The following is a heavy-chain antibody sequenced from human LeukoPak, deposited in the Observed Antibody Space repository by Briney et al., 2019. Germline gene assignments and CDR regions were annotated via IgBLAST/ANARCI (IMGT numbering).Heavy chain of an antibody. CDR2: IKEDGTET. D-gene: IGHD5-24*01. V-gene: IGHV3-7*03. CDR1: GFTFSSYW. Sequence: GGSLRLSCAASGFTFSSYWMNWARQAPGKGLEWVANIKEDGTETYYVDSVKGRFTISRDNAKNSLYLQVNSLRVEDTAVYYCAKEGRSLQTYWGQGTLVTVSS. CDR3: AKEGRSLQTY. J-gene: IGHJ4*02.